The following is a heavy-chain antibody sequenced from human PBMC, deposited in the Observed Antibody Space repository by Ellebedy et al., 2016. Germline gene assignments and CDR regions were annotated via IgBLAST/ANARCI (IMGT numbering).Heavy chain of an antibody. V-gene: IGHV4-30-2*01. CDR1: GGSISSGDYS. CDR2: IHHSGST. D-gene: IGHD3-22*01. CDR3: ARASLGYYYDSSGYPILDY. Sequence: SETLSLTCAVSGGSISSGDYSWSWIRQPPGKGLEWIGYIHHSGSTYYNPSLKSRVTISVDRSKNQFSLKLSSVTAADTAVYYCARASLGYYYDSSGYPILDYWGQGTLVTVSS. J-gene: IGHJ4*02.